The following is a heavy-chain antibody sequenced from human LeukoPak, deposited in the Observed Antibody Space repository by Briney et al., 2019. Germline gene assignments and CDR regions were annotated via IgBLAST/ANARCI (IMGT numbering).Heavy chain of an antibody. J-gene: IGHJ3*02. CDR1: GGSLSSNY. V-gene: IGHV4-59*01. CDR3: ARARTVTPPYDAFDI. CDR2: FYYSGST. D-gene: IGHD4-17*01. Sequence: SQTLSLTCTVSGGSLSSNYWSWIRRPPGHGLEWIGYFYYSGSTNYNPSLKSRVTMSVDPSKNQFSLKLSSVTAADTAVYYCARARTVTPPYDAFDIWGQGTMVTVSS.